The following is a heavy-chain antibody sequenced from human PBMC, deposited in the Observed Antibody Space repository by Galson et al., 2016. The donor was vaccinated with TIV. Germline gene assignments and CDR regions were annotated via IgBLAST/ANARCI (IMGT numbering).Heavy chain of an antibody. CDR3: ARGWGGYPSIFDV. J-gene: IGHJ3*01. CDR2: IYPDDSDT. CDR1: GYSFPKYW. V-gene: IGHV5-51*01. Sequence: QSGAEVKKPGESLKISCRGFGYSFPKYWIAWVRQVSGKGLESMGIIYPDDSDTRYSPSFQGQVTIPADKSIGTAYLQWSSLKASATGSYYCARGWGGYPSIFDVWGQGTMVSVSS. D-gene: IGHD3-16*02.